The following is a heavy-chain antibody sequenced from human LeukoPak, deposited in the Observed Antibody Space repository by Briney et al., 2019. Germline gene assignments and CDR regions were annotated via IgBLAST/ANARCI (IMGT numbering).Heavy chain of an antibody. V-gene: IGHV1-24*01. CDR3: ARTILTGYYMGYNWFDP. Sequence: GASVKVACKVSGYTLTELSMHWVRQAPGKGLEWMGGFDPEDGETIYAQKFQGRVTITADESTSTAYMELSSLRSEDTAVYYCARTILTGYYMGYNWFDPWGQGTLVTVSS. CDR1: GYTLTELS. J-gene: IGHJ5*02. CDR2: FDPEDGET. D-gene: IGHD3-9*01.